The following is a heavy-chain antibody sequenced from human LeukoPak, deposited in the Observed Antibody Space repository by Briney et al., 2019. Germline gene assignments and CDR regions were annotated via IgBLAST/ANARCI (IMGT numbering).Heavy chain of an antibody. CDR2: INTKSSVT. J-gene: IGHJ4*02. CDR1: GYPLTGYY. D-gene: IGHD2-8*02. Sequence: GASLRPCCKASGYPLTGYYLHCVPQAPGPGLEWMGWINTKSSVTTYAQKFQGRVTMTRDTSISTAYMDLSRLNFDDTAVYYCARVGHPTDIVLVPAAHSDLGTFDHWGQGTLVTVSS. V-gene: IGHV1-2*02. CDR3: ARVGHPTDIVLVPAAHSDLGTFDH.